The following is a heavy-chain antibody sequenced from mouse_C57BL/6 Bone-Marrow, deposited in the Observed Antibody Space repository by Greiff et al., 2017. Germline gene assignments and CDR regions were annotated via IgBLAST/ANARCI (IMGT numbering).Heavy chain of an antibody. J-gene: IGHJ2*01. CDR2: INPSTGGT. V-gene: IGHV1-42*01. CDR1: GYSFTGYY. Sequence: VQLKQSGPELVKPGASVKISCKASGYSFTGYYMNWVKQSPEKSLEWIGEINPSTGGTTYNQKFKAMATLTVDKSSSTAYMQLKSLTSEDSAVYYCARWMLRFDYWGQGTTLTVSS. D-gene: IGHD1-1*01. CDR3: ARWMLRFDY.